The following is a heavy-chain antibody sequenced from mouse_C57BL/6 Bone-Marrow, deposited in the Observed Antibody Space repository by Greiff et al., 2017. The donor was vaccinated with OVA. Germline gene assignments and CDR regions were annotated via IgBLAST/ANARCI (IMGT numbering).Heavy chain of an antibody. CDR2: ISYDGSN. Sequence: EVHLVESGPGLVKPSPSLSLTCSVTGYSITSGYYWNWIRQFPGNKLEWMGYISYDGSNNYNPSLKNTISITRYTAKNQFFLKLNSVTTEDTATCCCASLKGYYYAMDYWGQGTSVTVSS. CDR3: ASLKGYYYAMDY. D-gene: IGHD1-3*01. J-gene: IGHJ4*01. V-gene: IGHV3-6*01. CDR1: GYSITSGYY.